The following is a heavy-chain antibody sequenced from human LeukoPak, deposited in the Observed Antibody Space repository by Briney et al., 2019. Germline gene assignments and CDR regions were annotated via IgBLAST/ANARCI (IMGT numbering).Heavy chain of an antibody. J-gene: IGHJ5*02. CDR2: IRSKANSYAT. V-gene: IGHV3-73*01. CDR1: GFTFSGSA. D-gene: IGHD5-18*01. Sequence: GGSLRLSCAASGFTFSGSAMHWVRQASGKGLEWVGRIRSKANSYATAYAASVKGRFTISRDDSKNTAYLQMNSLKTEDTAVYYCTRHGEARETAMVPFDPWGQGTLVTVSS. CDR3: TRHGEARETAMVPFDP.